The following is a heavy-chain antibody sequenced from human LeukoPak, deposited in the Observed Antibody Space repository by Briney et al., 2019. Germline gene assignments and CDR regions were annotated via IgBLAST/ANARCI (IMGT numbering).Heavy chain of an antibody. CDR2: IYYSGST. D-gene: IGHD3-16*01. J-gene: IGHJ4*02. Sequence: SETLSLTCTVSGGSMGSYYWSWIRQPPGRGLEWIGYIYYSGSTNYSPSLKSRVTILVDTSKNQFSLKLTSVTAADTAVYYCARGGYYFDYWGQGTLVTVSS. V-gene: IGHV4-59*01. CDR1: GGSMGSYY. CDR3: ARGGYYFDY.